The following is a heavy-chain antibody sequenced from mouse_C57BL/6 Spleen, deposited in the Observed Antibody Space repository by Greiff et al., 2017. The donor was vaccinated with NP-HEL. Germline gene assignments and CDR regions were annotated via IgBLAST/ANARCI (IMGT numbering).Heavy chain of an antibody. CDR3: ARGIYDYAMYD. CDR2: INPSNGGT. J-gene: IGHJ4*01. Sequence: VQLQQPGTELVKPGASVKLSCKASGYTFTSYWMHWVKQRPGQGLEWIGNINPSNGGTNYNEKFKCKATLTVDKSSSTANMQLSSLTSEDSAVYYCARGIYDYAMYDWGQGTSVTVSS. V-gene: IGHV1-53*01. CDR1: GYTFTSYW. D-gene: IGHD1-1*01.